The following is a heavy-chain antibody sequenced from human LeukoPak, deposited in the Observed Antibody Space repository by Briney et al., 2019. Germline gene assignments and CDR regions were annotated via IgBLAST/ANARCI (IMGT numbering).Heavy chain of an antibody. V-gene: IGHV3-74*01. D-gene: IGHD3-3*01. J-gene: IGHJ6*03. CDR2: INSDGSST. CDR1: GFTFSSYW. Sequence: GGSLRLSCAASGFTFSSYWMHWVRQAPGKGLVWVSRINSDGSSTSYADSVKGRFTISRDNAKNTLYLQMNSLRAEDTAVYYCAREPYYDFWSGPYYYYYMDVWGKGTTVTVS. CDR3: AREPYYDFWSGPYYYYYMDV.